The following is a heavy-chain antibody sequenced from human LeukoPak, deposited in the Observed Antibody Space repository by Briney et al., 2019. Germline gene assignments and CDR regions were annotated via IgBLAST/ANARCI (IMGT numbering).Heavy chain of an antibody. D-gene: IGHD6-13*01. V-gene: IGHV4-59*08. CDR2: IHYSGST. J-gene: IGHJ5*02. CDR1: GVSISSDY. CDR3: ARVGSSSWYFDP. Sequence: SETLSLTCTVSGVSISSDYWTWIRQPPGKGLEWIGYIHYSGSTSYNPSLKSRVTISVDTSKNQFSLKLSSVTAADTAVYYCARVGSSSWYFDPWGQGTLVTVSS.